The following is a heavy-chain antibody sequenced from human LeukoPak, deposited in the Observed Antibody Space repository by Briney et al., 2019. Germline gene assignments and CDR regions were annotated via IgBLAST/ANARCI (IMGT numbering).Heavy chain of an antibody. V-gene: IGHV4-38-2*02. CDR1: GFSITSGYF. CDR2: VYTTGAGST. Sequence: SETLSLTCTVSGFSITSGYFWGWIRQPPGKGLEWIGNVYTTGAGSTYHNPCLKSRVTVSSDTSKNQVSLKLTSETAADTAVYYCARGQIYDYWTPVSWKFDLWGRGTLVTVSS. J-gene: IGHJ2*01. D-gene: IGHD3-3*01. CDR3: ARGQIYDYWTPVSWKFDL.